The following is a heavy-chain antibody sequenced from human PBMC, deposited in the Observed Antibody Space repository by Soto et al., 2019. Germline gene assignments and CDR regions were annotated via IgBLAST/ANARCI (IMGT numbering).Heavy chain of an antibody. CDR2: VRGNGDPP. Sequence: GGSLRLSCAASGFTFSSFALRWVRQAPRKGLEYISGVRGNGDPPFYADSVKGRFTISRDNSQKTFYLQMTALNVDDTAVYYCVKSRGGNNFDFFDWGQGTLVTVSS. CDR3: VKSRGGNNFDFFD. J-gene: IGHJ4*02. V-gene: IGHV3-64D*06. D-gene: IGHD5-12*01. CDR1: GFTFSSFA.